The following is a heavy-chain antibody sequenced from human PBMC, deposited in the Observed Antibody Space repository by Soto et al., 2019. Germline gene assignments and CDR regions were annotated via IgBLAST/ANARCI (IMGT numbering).Heavy chain of an antibody. CDR3: ARARGDILTGYYISRYYFDY. Sequence: AASVKVSCKASGGTFSSYAISWVRQAPGQGLEWMGGIIPIFGTANYAQKFQGRVTITADESTSTAYMELSSLRSEDTAVYYCARARGDILTGYYISRYYFDYWGQGTLVTVSS. D-gene: IGHD3-9*01. J-gene: IGHJ4*02. V-gene: IGHV1-69*13. CDR2: IIPIFGTA. CDR1: GGTFSSYA.